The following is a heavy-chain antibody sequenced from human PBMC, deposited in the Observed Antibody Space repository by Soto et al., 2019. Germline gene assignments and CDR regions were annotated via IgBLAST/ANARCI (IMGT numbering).Heavy chain of an antibody. CDR1: GFTFDNYW. CDR2: IDSGGTST. V-gene: IGHV3-74*01. CDR3: VRDAGHSSTWYRNYFDY. Sequence: GGSLRLSCAASGFTFDNYWMHWVRRAPGKGLVWVSRIDSGGTSTKYADSVKGRFLISRDNSKNTLSLQMNSLRAEDTAVYYCVRDAGHSSTWYRNYFDYWGQGTLVTVSS. D-gene: IGHD6-13*01. J-gene: IGHJ4*02.